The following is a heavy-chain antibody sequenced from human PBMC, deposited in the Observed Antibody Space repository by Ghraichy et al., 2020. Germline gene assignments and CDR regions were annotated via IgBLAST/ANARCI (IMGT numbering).Heavy chain of an antibody. D-gene: IGHD3-16*01. CDR1: GFTFSTYG. CDR2: TWSDGTNK. V-gene: IGHV3-33*01. Sequence: GGSLRLSCAASGFTFSTYGMHWVRQAPGKGLEWVAGTWSDGTNKYYADSVKGRFTISRDNSKNTLYLQMNTLRAEDTAVFYCARGRGVVTTFGSYYFDYWGQGTLVTVSS. J-gene: IGHJ4*02. CDR3: ARGRGVVTTFGSYYFDY.